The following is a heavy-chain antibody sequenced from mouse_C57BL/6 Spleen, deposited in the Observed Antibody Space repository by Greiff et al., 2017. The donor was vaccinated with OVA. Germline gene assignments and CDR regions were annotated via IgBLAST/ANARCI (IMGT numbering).Heavy chain of an antibody. CDR2: IDPSDSET. CDR1: GYTFTSYW. J-gene: IGHJ1*01. D-gene: IGHD1-1*01. Sequence: QVQLQQPGAELVRPGSSVKLSCKASGYTFTSYWMHWVKQRPIQGLEWIGNIDPSDSETHYNQKFKDKATLTVDKSSITSYMQLRSLTSDDSSFSYCASWAYGRSRYFDVWGPVTTVTVSS. V-gene: IGHV1-52*01. CDR3: ASWAYGRSRYFDV.